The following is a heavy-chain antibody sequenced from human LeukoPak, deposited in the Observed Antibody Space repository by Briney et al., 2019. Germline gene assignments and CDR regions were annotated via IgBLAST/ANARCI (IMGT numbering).Heavy chain of an antibody. J-gene: IGHJ4*02. D-gene: IGHD1-7*01. CDR1: GYTFTSYY. CDR2: INPSGGST. Sequence: GASVKVSCKASGYTFTSYYMHWVRQAPGQGLEWMGIINPSGGSTSYAQKFQGRVTMTRDMFTSTVYMELSSLRSEDTAVYYCARKSRGTGTAYYFDYWGQGTLVTVSS. CDR3: ARKSRGTGTAYYFDY. V-gene: IGHV1-46*01.